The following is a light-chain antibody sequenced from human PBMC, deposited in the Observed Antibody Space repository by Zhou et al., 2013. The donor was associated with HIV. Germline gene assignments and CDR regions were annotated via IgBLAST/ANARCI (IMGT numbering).Light chain of an antibody. J-gene: IGKJ4*01. V-gene: IGKV3-11*01. CDR3: QQLYSYPNT. CDR2: AAS. Sequence: IVLTQSPGTLSLSLGERAILSCRASQSVGSYLAWYQQKPGQAPRLLIYAASTRATGVPARFSGSGSGTEFTLTISSLQPEDFATYYCQQLYSYPNTFGGGTKVEIK. CDR1: QSVGSY.